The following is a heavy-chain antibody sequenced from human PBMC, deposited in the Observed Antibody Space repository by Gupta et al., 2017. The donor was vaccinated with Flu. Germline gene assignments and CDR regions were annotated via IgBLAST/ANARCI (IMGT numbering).Heavy chain of an antibody. CDR3: ARDASIGYHFDY. CDR1: GYTFTDYY. J-gene: IGHJ4*02. D-gene: IGHD5-12*01. Sequence: QVQLVQSGAEVKKPGASVKVSCKASGYTFTDYYMHWVRQAPGQGLEWMGWIYPNSGGTNYAQKFQGRVTMTRDTSITTAYMELSSLRSDDTAVYYCARDASIGYHFDYWGQGTLVTVSS. CDR2: IYPNSGGT. V-gene: IGHV1-2*02.